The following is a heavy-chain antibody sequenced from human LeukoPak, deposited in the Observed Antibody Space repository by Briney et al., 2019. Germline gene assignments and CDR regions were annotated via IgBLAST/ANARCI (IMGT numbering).Heavy chain of an antibody. V-gene: IGHV3-48*01. CDR3: ARDLNLLRYFDWLSHGGNY. CDR1: GFTFSSYS. D-gene: IGHD3-9*01. J-gene: IGHJ4*02. Sequence: GGSLRLSCAASGFTFSSYSMNWVRQAPGKGLEWVSYISSSSSTIYYADSVKGRFTISRDNAKNSLYLQMNSLRAEDTAVYYYARDLNLLRYFDWLSHGGNYWGQGTLVTVSS. CDR2: ISSSSSTI.